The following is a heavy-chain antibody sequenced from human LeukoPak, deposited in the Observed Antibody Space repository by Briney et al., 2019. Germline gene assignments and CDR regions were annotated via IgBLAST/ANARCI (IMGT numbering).Heavy chain of an antibody. J-gene: IGHJ4*02. CDR1: GFTFNSYE. D-gene: IGHD3-22*01. CDR3: ARGGGSITMTH. Sequence: GGSLRLSCAASGFTFNSYEMIWVRHATGKGLEWVSSISGSGRNIYIADSVKGRFNLHRDSAKNSLYLHMNTLRVEDTALYYCARGGGSITMTHWGQGTLVTVSS. CDR2: ISGSGRNI. V-gene: IGHV3-48*03.